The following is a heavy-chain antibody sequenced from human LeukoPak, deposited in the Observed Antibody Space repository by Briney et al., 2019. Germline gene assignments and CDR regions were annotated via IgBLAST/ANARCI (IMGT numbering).Heavy chain of an antibody. J-gene: IGHJ5*02. CDR3: ARDRTLAAFSLDTRWKIQGFDP. D-gene: IGHD1-1*01. Sequence: PGGSLRLSCAASGFTFSSFAIHWVRQAPGKGLQWVAVMSSDRSEVYYSDSVRGRFTISRDISKNTVYLEMNSLRPEDTAMYFCARDRTLAAFSLDTRWKIQGFDPWGQGTLVTVSS. CDR1: GFTFSSFA. V-gene: IGHV3-30-3*01. CDR2: MSSDRSEV.